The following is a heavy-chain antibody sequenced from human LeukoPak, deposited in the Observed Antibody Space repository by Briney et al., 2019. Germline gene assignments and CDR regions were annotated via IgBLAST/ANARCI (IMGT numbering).Heavy chain of an antibody. D-gene: IGHD6-19*01. CDR2: IYYSGST. J-gene: IGHJ5*02. V-gene: IGHV4-59*12. CDR1: GGSISSYY. Sequence: SETLSLTCTVSGGSISSYYWSWIRQPPGKGLEWIGYIYYSGSTNYNPSLKSRVTISVDTSKNQFSLKLSSVTAADTAVYYCARVKSVRGYSSGWYPKGWFDPWGQGTLVTVSS. CDR3: ARVKSVRGYSSGWYPKGWFDP.